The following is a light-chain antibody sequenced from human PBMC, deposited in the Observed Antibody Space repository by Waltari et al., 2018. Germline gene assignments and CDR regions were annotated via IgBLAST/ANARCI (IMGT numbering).Light chain of an antibody. J-gene: IGKJ1*01. CDR1: QGISSR. V-gene: IGKV1-12*01. CDR2: DAS. Sequence: DIQMTQSPSSVSASVGDRVTLTCRASQGISSRLAWYQQKPGNAPKLLIYDASSWHTGVPSRFSGSGSGTEFTLTISSLQPEDFATYYCQQVDSFPRTFGQGTKVEVK. CDR3: QQVDSFPRT.